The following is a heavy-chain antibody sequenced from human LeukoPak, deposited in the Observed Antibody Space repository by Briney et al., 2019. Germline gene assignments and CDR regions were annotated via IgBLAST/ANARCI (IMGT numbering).Heavy chain of an antibody. J-gene: IGHJ4*02. CDR2: ISSSGSTI. CDR1: GFTFSDYY. Sequence: GGSLRLSCAASGFTFSDYYMSWIRQAPGKGLEWVSYISSSGSTIHYADSVKGRFTISTDNAKNSLYLQMNSLRAEDTAVYYCARILPSGGLLDYWGQGTLVTVSS. CDR3: ARILPSGGLLDY. V-gene: IGHV3-11*01. D-gene: IGHD6-19*01.